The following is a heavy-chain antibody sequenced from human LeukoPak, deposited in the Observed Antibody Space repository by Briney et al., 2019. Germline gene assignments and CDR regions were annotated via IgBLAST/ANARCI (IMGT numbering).Heavy chain of an antibody. V-gene: IGHV3-33*08. D-gene: IGHD3-22*01. Sequence: GGSLRLSCAASGFTFSSYGMHWVRQAPGKGLEWVAVISYDGSNKYYADSVKGRFTISRDNSKNTLYMQMNSLRAEDTAVYYCAHGGWDSNYYDSSGYPLVSVLDVWGQGTTVTVSS. J-gene: IGHJ6*02. CDR2: ISYDGSNK. CDR3: AHGGWDSNYYDSSGYPLVSVLDV. CDR1: GFTFSSYG.